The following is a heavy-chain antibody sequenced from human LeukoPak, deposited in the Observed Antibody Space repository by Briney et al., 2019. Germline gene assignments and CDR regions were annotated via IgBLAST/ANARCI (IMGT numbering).Heavy chain of an antibody. J-gene: IGHJ3*01. CDR3: ARDSAACRGCAFDL. CDR1: GFTFDDYG. D-gene: IGHD3-10*01. V-gene: IGHV3-20*04. Sequence: TGGSLRLSCAASGFTFDDYGMSWVRQAPGKGLEWVSGINWNGGSTGYADSVKGRFTISRDNAKNSLFLQMNSLRAEDTAVYYCARDSAACRGCAFDLWGQGTVVTVSS. CDR2: INWNGGST.